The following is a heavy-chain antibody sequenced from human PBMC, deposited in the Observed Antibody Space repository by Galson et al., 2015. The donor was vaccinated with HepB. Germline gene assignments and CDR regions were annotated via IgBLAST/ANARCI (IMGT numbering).Heavy chain of an antibody. Sequence: SLRLSCAASGFTFSSYWMHWVRQAPGKGLVWVSRINSDGSSTSYADSVKGRFTISRDNAKNTLYLQMNSLRAEDTAVYYCAREGDSSGWYVVYFQHWGQGTLVTVSS. CDR1: GFTFSSYW. V-gene: IGHV3-74*01. J-gene: IGHJ1*01. CDR3: AREGDSSGWYVVYFQH. CDR2: INSDGSST. D-gene: IGHD6-19*01.